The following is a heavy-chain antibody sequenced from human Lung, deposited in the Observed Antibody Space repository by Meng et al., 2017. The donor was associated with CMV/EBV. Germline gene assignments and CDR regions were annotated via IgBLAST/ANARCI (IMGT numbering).Heavy chain of an antibody. CDR2: ISSSRSYI. CDR1: GFTFSSYS. CDR3: ARAYYYDSSGYYIAPNYYYYGMDV. Sequence: GGSXRLXXAASGFTFSSYSMNWVRQAPGKGLEWVSSISSSRSYIYYADSVKGRFTISRDNAKNSLYLQMNSLRAEDTAVYYCARAYYYDSSGYYIAPNYYYYGMDVWXQGTTVTVSS. D-gene: IGHD3-22*01. J-gene: IGHJ6*02. V-gene: IGHV3-21*01.